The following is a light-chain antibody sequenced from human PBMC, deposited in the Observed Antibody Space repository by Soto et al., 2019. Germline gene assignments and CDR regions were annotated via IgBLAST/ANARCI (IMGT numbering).Light chain of an antibody. CDR2: GAS. V-gene: IGKV3-20*01. CDR1: QSVSCSY. J-gene: IGKJ1*01. Sequence: EIVLTQSPGPLSLSPGERATLSCRASQSVSCSYLAWYQQKNGPAPMLLIYGASRRATGITDSCSGSGSGTDFTLTIRRLEHEEFAVYYCQQYGSSPRTFGQGTKVEIK. CDR3: QQYGSSPRT.